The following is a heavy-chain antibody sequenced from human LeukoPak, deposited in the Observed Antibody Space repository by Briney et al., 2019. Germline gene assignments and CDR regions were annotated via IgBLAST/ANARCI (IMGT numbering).Heavy chain of an antibody. CDR3: AAHPHCSSTSCYPYYYYYYMDV. V-gene: IGHV1-18*01. D-gene: IGHD2-2*01. CDR2: ISAYNGST. J-gene: IGHJ6*03. Sequence: ASLKVSCKASGYTFTSYGISWVRQAPGQGLEWMGWISAYNGSTNYAQKLQGRVTMTTDTSTSTAYMELRSLRSDDTAVYYCAAHPHCSSTSCYPYYYYYYMDVWGTGTTVTVSS. CDR1: GYTFTSYG.